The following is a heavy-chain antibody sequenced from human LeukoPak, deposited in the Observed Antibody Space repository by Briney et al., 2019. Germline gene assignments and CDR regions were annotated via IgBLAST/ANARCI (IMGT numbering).Heavy chain of an antibody. CDR2: IRYDGSNT. V-gene: IGHV3-30*02. CDR1: GFIFSSYG. Sequence: PGGSLRLSCAASGFIFSSYGMHWVRQAPGKGLEWVAFIRYDGSNTYYADSVKGRFTISRDNSKNTLYLQMNSLRAEDTAVYYCANGEYSSSWYTPPPPPVDYWGQGTLVTVSS. J-gene: IGHJ4*02. D-gene: IGHD6-13*01. CDR3: ANGEYSSSWYTPPPPPVDY.